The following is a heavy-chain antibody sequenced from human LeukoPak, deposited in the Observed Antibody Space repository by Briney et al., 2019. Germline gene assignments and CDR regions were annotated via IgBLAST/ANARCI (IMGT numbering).Heavy chain of an antibody. V-gene: IGHV6-1*01. J-gene: IGHJ4*02. CDR3: ARDRTPVEWLRFPYYSFDY. Sequence: SQTLSLTCAISGDIVSSNSAAWNWSRQSPSRGLGWLGRTYYRSKWYNDYAVSVKSRITNTQDTSKNQFSLPLTSVTPEDTAVYYCARDRTPVEWLRFPYYSFDYWGQGTLVTVSS. CDR2: TYYRSKWYN. CDR1: GDIVSSNSAA. D-gene: IGHD5-12*01.